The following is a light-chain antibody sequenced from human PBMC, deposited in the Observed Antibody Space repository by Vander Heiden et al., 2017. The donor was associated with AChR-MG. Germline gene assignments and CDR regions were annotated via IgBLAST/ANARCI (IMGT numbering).Light chain of an antibody. CDR2: GVN. CDR3: SSYTSSSTWV. V-gene: IGLV2-14*03. Sequence: QSALTQPASVSGSPGQSIPLSCTGTSSDVGSYNYVSWYQQHPGKVPKLMIYGVNKRPSGVSNRFSGSKSGNTASLTISGLQADDEADYYCSSYTSSSTWVFGGGTKLTVL. CDR1: SSDVGSYNY. J-gene: IGLJ3*02.